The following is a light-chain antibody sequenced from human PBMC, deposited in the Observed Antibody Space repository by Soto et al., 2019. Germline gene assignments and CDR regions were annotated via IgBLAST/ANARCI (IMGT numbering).Light chain of an antibody. CDR3: SSYTISRTYV. CDR1: NSDVGSYNY. J-gene: IGLJ1*01. Sequence: QSALTQPASVSGSPGQSITISCTGTNSDVGSYNYVSWHQQHPGKAPNLMIYNVYDRPSGISNRFSGSKSGNTASLTISGLQGEDEADYYCSSYTISRTYVFGTGTKLTVL. CDR2: NVY. V-gene: IGLV2-14*03.